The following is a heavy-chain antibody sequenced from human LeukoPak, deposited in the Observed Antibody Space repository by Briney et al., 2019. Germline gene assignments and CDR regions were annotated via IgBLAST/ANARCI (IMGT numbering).Heavy chain of an antibody. CDR3: TTERNWELLRPYGLDI. CDR1: GFNFNYVW. V-gene: IGHV3-15*01. CDR2: IRTKIEGETT. J-gene: IGHJ6*02. D-gene: IGHD1-26*01. Sequence: PGGSLRLSCAASGFNFNYVWMNWVRQAPGKGLEWVGRIRTKIEGETTDYAAPVKGRFSISRDDAKTTLYLHMISLKTEDSAVYYCTTERNWELLRPYGLDIWGQGTTVTASS.